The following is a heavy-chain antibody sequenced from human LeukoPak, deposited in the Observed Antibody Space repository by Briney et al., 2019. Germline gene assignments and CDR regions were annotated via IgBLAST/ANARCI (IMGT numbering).Heavy chain of an antibody. D-gene: IGHD3-22*01. CDR1: GYTFTGYY. CDR3: ARDYYDSSGYLDY. V-gene: IGHV1-2*06. Sequence: GASVKVSCKASGYTFTGYYMHWVRQAPGQGLEWMGRINPNSGGTNYAQKFQGRVTMTRDTSISTAYMELSRLRSDDTAVYYCARDYYDSSGYLDYWGQGTLVTVSS. CDR2: INPNSGGT. J-gene: IGHJ4*02.